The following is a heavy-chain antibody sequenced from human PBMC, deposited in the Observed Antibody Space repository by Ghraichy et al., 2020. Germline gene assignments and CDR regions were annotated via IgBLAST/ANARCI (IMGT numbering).Heavy chain of an antibody. CDR3: AKSYDSSGRYIDY. CDR2: ISGSGGST. CDR1: GFTFSNYA. Sequence: GGSLRLSCAASGFTFSNYAMNWVRQAPGKGLEWVSLISGSGGSTYYADSVKGRFTISRDNSKNTVYLQMNSLRAEDTAVYYCAKSYDSSGRYIDYWGQGTLVTVSP. J-gene: IGHJ4*02. V-gene: IGHV3-23*01. D-gene: IGHD3-22*01.